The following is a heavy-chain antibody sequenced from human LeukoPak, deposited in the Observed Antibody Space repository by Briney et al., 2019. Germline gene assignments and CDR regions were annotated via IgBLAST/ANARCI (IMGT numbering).Heavy chain of an antibody. CDR3: ARDRGGEIFDH. Sequence: SQTLSLTCTVSGGXISKDDYFWSWIRQHPGKGLEWIGYIYNSGSAYYNPSLKSRGTISVDTSKNQLSLKLSSVTAADTAVYYCARDRGGEIFDHWGQGTLVTVSS. CDR1: GGXISKDDYF. D-gene: IGHD2-15*01. V-gene: IGHV4-31*03. CDR2: IYNSGSA. J-gene: IGHJ4*02.